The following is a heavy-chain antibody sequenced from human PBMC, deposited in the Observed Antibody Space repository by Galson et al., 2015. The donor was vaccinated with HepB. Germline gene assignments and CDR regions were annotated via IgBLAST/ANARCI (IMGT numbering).Heavy chain of an antibody. CDR2: IYASGST. V-gene: IGHV4-61*02. J-gene: IGHJ4*02. D-gene: IGHD1-20*01. Sequence: TLSLTCTVSGGSISSGSYYWSWIRQPAGKGLEWIGRIYASGSTNYNPSLKSRVTMSVDTSKNQFSLRLSSVTAADTAVYYCARRGNNLNALFEDYWGQGTLVTVSS. CDR1: GGSISSGSYY. CDR3: ARRGNNLNALFEDY.